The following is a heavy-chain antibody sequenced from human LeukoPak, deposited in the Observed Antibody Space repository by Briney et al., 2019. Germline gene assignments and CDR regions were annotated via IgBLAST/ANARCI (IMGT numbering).Heavy chain of an antibody. J-gene: IGHJ4*02. D-gene: IGHD3-16*02. V-gene: IGHV4-34*01. CDR3: ARGYVITFGGVIVRHPLDY. CDR2: SNHSGST. Sequence: SETLSLTCAVYGGSYSGYYWSLIRQPAGKGLEWIGESNHSGSTNYNPSLKSRVTISVDTSKNQFSLKLSSETAADTAVYYCARGYVITFGGVIVRHPLDYWGQGTLVTVSS. CDR1: GGSYSGYY.